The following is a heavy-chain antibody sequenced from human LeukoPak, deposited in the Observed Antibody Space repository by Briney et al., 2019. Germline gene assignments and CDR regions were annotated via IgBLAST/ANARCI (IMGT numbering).Heavy chain of an antibody. D-gene: IGHD4-17*01. Sequence: GGSLRLSCAASGFTFSSYEMNWVRQAPGKGLEWVSYISSSGSTIYYADSVKGRFTISRDNAKNSLYLQMNSLGAEDTAVYYCARDRGSGMATVTQDYWGQGTLVTVSS. CDR3: ARDRGSGMATVTQDY. V-gene: IGHV3-48*03. J-gene: IGHJ4*02. CDR2: ISSSGSTI. CDR1: GFTFSSYE.